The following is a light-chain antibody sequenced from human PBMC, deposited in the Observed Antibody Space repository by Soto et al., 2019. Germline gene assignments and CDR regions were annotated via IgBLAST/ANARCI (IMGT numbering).Light chain of an antibody. CDR1: HNIERW. V-gene: IGKV1-5*01. CDR2: DAS. J-gene: IGKJ1*01. Sequence: IQITQSPSTLSASGGDRVTITCRASHNIERWMAWYQQKPGKAPSLLIFDASTLHSGVPSRFSGSGSGTDFTLTLSSMQPDDFATYYCQQFAISTKFGQGTKVDIK. CDR3: QQFAISTK.